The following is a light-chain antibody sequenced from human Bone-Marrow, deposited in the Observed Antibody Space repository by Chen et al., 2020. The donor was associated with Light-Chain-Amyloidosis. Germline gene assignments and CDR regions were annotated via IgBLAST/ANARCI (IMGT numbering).Light chain of an antibody. J-gene: IGLJ2*01. CDR2: RDT. CDR1: DLPTKY. V-gene: IGLV3-25*03. CDR3: QSADSSGTYEVR. Sequence: SYELTQPPSVSVCPGQTARITCSGDDLPTKYAYWYQQKPGPAPVLVIHRDTERPSGISERLSGSSSGATAMLTTRGGQAEDEADYHCQSADSSGTYEVRFGGGTKLTVL.